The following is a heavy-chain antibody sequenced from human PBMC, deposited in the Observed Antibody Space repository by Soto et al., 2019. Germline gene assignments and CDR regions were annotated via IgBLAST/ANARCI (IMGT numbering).Heavy chain of an antibody. CDR1: GFTFSTYW. Sequence: EVQLVQSGGDLVQPGGSLRLSCVASGFTFSTYWMTWVRQAPGMGLEWVAGIKEDGSEEVYVDSVKGRFSISIDNAKTSLYLQLNSLRAEDTAVYYCATAISSPFSNFDYWGQASRVTVSS. CDR2: IKEDGSEE. V-gene: IGHV3-7*01. D-gene: IGHD2-2*01. J-gene: IGHJ4*02. CDR3: ATAISSPFSNFDY.